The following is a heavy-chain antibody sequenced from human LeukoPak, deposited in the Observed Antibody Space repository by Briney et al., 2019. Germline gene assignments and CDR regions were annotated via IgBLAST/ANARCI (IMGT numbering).Heavy chain of an antibody. Sequence: GGSLRLSCAASGFTFSSYSMNWVRQAPGKGLEWVSSISSSGSYIYYVDSVKGRFTISGDNAKDSLYLQMNSLRAEDTAVYYCARYYGDFTTYYYGMDVWGQGTTVTVSS. CDR1: GFTFSSYS. D-gene: IGHD4-17*01. V-gene: IGHV3-21*01. J-gene: IGHJ6*02. CDR3: ARYYGDFTTYYYGMDV. CDR2: ISSSGSYI.